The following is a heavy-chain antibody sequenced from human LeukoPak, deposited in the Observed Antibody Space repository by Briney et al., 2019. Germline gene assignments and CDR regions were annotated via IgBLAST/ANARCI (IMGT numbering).Heavy chain of an antibody. D-gene: IGHD3-22*01. CDR2: INHSGST. CDR3: ARGKRGKGLKTYYYDSSGYWPIDY. V-gene: IGHV4-34*01. Sequence: SETLSLTCAVYGGSFSGYCWSWIRQPPGKGLEWIGEINHSGSTNYNPSLKSRVTISADTSKNQFSLKLSSVTAADTAVYYCARGKRGKGLKTYYYDSSGYWPIDYWGQGTLVTVSS. J-gene: IGHJ4*02. CDR1: GGSFSGYC.